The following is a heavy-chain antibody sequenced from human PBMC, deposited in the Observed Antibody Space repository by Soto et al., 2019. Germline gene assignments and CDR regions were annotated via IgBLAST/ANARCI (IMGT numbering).Heavy chain of an antibody. D-gene: IGHD3-10*01. CDR3: AREVRRRGYFQH. Sequence: SETLSLTCTVSGGSISSSSYYWGWIRQPPGKGLEWIGSIYYSGSTYYNPSLKSRVTISVDTSKNQFSLKLSSVTAADTAVYYCAREVRRRGYFQHWGQGTLVTVSS. CDR2: IYYSGST. J-gene: IGHJ1*01. CDR1: GGSISSSSYY. V-gene: IGHV4-39*01.